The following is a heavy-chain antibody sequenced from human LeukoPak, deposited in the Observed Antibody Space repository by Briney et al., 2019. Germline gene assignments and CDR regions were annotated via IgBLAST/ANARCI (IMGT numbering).Heavy chain of an antibody. V-gene: IGHV3-33*01. CDR2: IWYDGSNK. CDR1: GFTFSSYG. J-gene: IGHJ4*02. CDR3: ARDNDILTGYPDY. D-gene: IGHD3-9*01. Sequence: GRSLRLSCAASGFTFSSYGMHWVRQAPGKGLEWVAVIWYDGSNKYYADSVKGRFTISRDNSKNTLYLQMNSLRAEDTAVYYCARDNDILTGYPDYWGRGTLVTVSS.